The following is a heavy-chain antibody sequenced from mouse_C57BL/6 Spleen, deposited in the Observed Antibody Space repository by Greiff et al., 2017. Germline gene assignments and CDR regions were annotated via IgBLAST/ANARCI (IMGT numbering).Heavy chain of an antibody. CDR3: LITTVVATEFDD. CDR1: GYSFTDYN. D-gene: IGHD1-1*01. V-gene: IGHV1-39*01. J-gene: IGHJ2*01. CDR2: INPNYGTT. Sequence: VQLQQSGPELVKPGASVKISCKASGYSFTDYNMNWVKQSNGKSLEWIGVINPNYGTTSYNQKFKGKATLTVDQSSSTAYMQLNSLTSEDSAVYYCLITTVVATEFDDWGQGTTLTVSS.